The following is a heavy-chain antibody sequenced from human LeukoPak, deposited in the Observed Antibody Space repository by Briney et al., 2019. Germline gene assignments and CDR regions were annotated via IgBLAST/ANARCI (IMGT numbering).Heavy chain of an antibody. Sequence: SETLSLTCTVSGASISTNDYYWVWLRQPPGKGLEWIANIHYSGSTYYNPSLKSRVTISIDTSENQFSLKLSSVTAADTAIYYCARYIVATINYFDYWGQGTLVTVSS. V-gene: IGHV4-39*01. J-gene: IGHJ4*02. CDR3: ARYIVATINYFDY. D-gene: IGHD5-12*01. CDR2: IHYSGST. CDR1: GASISTNDYY.